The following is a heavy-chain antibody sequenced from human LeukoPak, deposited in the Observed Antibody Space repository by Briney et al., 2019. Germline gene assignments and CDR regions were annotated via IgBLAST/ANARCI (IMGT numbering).Heavy chain of an antibody. J-gene: IGHJ6*02. D-gene: IGHD4-11*01. Sequence: ASVTVSCKASGGTFSSYAISWVRQAPGQGLEWMGGIIPIFGTANYAQKFQGRVTITADESTSTAYMELSSLRSEDTAVYYCASTTVTHLDYYYYYYGMDVWGQGTTVTVSS. CDR3: ASTTVTHLDYYYYYYGMDV. CDR2: IIPIFGTA. CDR1: GGTFSSYA. V-gene: IGHV1-69*13.